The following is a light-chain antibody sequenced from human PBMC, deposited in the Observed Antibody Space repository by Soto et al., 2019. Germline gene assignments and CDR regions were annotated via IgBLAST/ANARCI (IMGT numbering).Light chain of an antibody. CDR3: QQSYSTPFT. CDR2: AAS. Sequence: DIQMTQSPSSLSASVGDSVTITCRASQSISTYLNWYEQKPRRAPRLLIFAASSLQSGVPSRVSGSGSGTDFTLTISSLQPEDFATYYCQQSYSTPFTFGPGTKVDIK. CDR1: QSISTY. J-gene: IGKJ3*01. V-gene: IGKV1-39*01.